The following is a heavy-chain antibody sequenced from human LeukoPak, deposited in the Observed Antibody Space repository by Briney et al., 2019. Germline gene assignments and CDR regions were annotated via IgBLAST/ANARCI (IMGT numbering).Heavy chain of an antibody. J-gene: IGHJ5*02. CDR3: ARVWNRGWLDP. CDR1: GGSISSGDYY. CDR2: IYYSGST. D-gene: IGHD7-27*01. Sequence: SETLSLTCTVSGGSISSGDYYWSWIRQPPGKGLEWIGYIYYSGSTYYKPSLQSRVTIAIDTSKNQFSLKLSSVTAADTAVYYCARVWNRGWLDPWGQGTLVTVSS. V-gene: IGHV4-30-4*08.